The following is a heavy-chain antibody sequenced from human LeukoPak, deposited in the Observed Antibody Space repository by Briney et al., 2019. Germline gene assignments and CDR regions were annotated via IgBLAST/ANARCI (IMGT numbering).Heavy chain of an antibody. CDR1: GYSFTSYW. V-gene: IGHV5-51*01. J-gene: IGHJ3*02. D-gene: IGHD2-15*01. Sequence: GESLKISCKGSGYSFTSYWIGWVRQMPGKGLEWMGIIYPGDSDTRYSPSFQGQVTISADKSFSTAYLQWSSLKASDTAMYYCARRRTCSGGSCYVPAFDIWGQGTMVTVSS. CDR2: IYPGDSDT. CDR3: ARRRTCSGGSCYVPAFDI.